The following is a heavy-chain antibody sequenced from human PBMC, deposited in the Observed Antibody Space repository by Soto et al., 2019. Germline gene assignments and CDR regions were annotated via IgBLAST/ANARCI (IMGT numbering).Heavy chain of an antibody. CDR1: SGSISSSNW. Sequence: QVQLQESGPGLVKPSGTLSLTCAVSSGSISSSNWWSWVRQPPGKGLVRIGEIYLSGSTNYNPSLKSRVTLSVDKSKNQCSLQLSSGTAADTAVYYCARFSAGDYEFPLAAAGGAFDIWGQGTMFTVSS. D-gene: IGHD4-17*01. V-gene: IGHV4-4*02. CDR3: ARFSAGDYEFPLAAAGGAFDI. J-gene: IGHJ3*02. CDR2: IYLSGST.